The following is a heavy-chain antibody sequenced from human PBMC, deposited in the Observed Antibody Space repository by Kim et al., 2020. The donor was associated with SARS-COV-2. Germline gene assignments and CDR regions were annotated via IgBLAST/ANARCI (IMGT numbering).Heavy chain of an antibody. D-gene: IGHD5-12*01. Sequence: GGSLRLSCAASGFTFSSYGMHWVRQAPGKGLEWVAVIWYDGSNKYYADSVKGRFTISRDNSKNTLYLQMNSLRAEDTAVYYCAKGGKVEMATIMVYWGQGTLVTVSS. V-gene: IGHV3-33*06. CDR3: AKGGKVEMATIMVY. CDR2: IWYDGSNK. J-gene: IGHJ4*02. CDR1: GFTFSSYG.